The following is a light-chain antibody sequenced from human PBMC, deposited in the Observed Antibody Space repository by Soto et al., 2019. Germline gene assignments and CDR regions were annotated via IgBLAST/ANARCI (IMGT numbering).Light chain of an antibody. CDR3: YLYNNWHSWT. CDR1: QSVNSN. Sequence: EIVLTQSSSPLPLSPGKRATLSYGASQSVNSNYLAWYQQKPGQPTSVLIQDASSRADGIPARFSGSSAGTEFTLTISTRQSEDFASYYYYLYNNWHSWTFGQGTKVDIK. CDR2: DAS. J-gene: IGKJ1*01. V-gene: IGKV3-15*01.